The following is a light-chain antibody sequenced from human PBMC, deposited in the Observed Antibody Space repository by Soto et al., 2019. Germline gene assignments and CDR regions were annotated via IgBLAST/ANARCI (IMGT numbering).Light chain of an antibody. Sequence: ERVMTQSPATLSVSPGERVTLSCRASQSVSSNLAWYQQKPGQAPRLLIYSAFFRATGIPARFSGSGSGTEFTLTISSLQSEDFAVYFCQQYNNWPFTFXPGTKVDIK. CDR3: QQYNNWPFT. J-gene: IGKJ3*01. CDR1: QSVSSN. CDR2: SAF. V-gene: IGKV3-15*01.